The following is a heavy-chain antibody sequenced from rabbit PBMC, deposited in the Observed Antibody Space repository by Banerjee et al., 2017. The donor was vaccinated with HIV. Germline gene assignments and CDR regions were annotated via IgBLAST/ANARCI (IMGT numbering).Heavy chain of an antibody. V-gene: IGHV1S45*01. CDR1: GLDFSRYG. D-gene: IGHD4-2*01. CDR2: IYAGSSGST. J-gene: IGHJ3*01. CDR3: ARGSAYAGAGYAL. Sequence: QEQLVESGGGLVQPGGSLKVSCKASGLDFSRYGVSWVRQAPGKGLEWIGCIYAGSSGSTYYASWAKGRFTISKTSSTTVTLQMTSLTAADTATYFCARGSAYAGAGYALWGQGTLVTVS.